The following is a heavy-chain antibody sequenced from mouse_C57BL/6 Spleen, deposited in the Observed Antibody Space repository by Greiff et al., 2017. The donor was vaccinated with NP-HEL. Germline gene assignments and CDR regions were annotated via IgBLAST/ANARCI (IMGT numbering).Heavy chain of an antibody. CDR2: INPSSGYT. Sequence: VQLQQSGAELAKPGASVKLSCKASGYTFTSYWMHWVKQRPGQGLEWIGYINPSSGYTKYNQKFKDKATLTADKSSSTAYMQLSSLTYEDSAVYYCARHVSSYRPYFDYWGQGTTLTVSS. V-gene: IGHV1-7*01. CDR3: ARHVSSYRPYFDY. D-gene: IGHD1-1*01. CDR1: GYTFTSYW. J-gene: IGHJ2*01.